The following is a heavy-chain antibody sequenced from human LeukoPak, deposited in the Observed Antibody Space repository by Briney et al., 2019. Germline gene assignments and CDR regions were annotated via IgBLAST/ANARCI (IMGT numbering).Heavy chain of an antibody. CDR1: GFTFSSHA. D-gene: IGHD1-1*01. CDR2: IQYDGTME. CDR3: VKELNSQRPFDS. Sequence: GGSLRLSCTASGFTFSSHAMHWVRQAPNKGLEWVAFIQYDGTMEFYSDSVQGRFTISRDNSMDTLSLQMYSLRAEDTAVYYCVKELNSQRPFDSWGQGDLVTVSS. J-gene: IGHJ4*02. V-gene: IGHV3-30*02.